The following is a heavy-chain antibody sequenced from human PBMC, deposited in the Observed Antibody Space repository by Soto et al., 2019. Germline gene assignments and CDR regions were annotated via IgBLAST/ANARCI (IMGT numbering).Heavy chain of an antibody. Sequence: QVQLQQWGAGLLKPSETLSLTCAVYGGSFSGYYWSWIRQPPGKGLEWIGEINHSGSTNYNPSLKSRVTISVDTSKNQFSRKLSSVTAADTAVYYCARGNYDILTGYYSPMTVDYWGQGTLVTVSS. D-gene: IGHD3-9*01. CDR3: ARGNYDILTGYYSPMTVDY. V-gene: IGHV4-34*01. CDR2: INHSGST. J-gene: IGHJ4*02. CDR1: GGSFSGYY.